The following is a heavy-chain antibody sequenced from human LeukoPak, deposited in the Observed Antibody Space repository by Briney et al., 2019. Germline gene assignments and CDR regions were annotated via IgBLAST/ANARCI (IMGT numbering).Heavy chain of an antibody. Sequence: ASVNVSCKASGGTFSIYAISWVRQAPGQGLEWMGIINPRGGSTTSAQKFQGRITLTRDTSTSTFYMELSSLKSQDTAVYYCARDYHGSGSLTTFGYWGQGTLVTVSS. D-gene: IGHD3-10*01. CDR1: GGTFSIYA. V-gene: IGHV1-46*01. J-gene: IGHJ4*02. CDR2: INPRGGST. CDR3: ARDYHGSGSLTTFGY.